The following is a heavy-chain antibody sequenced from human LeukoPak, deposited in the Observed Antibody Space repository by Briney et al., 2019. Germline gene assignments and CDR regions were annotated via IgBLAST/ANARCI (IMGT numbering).Heavy chain of an antibody. Sequence: GGSLRLSCAASGFTFSSYWMTWVRRAPGKGLEWVANIKQDGSEKYYVDSVKGRFTISRDNAKNSLYLQLNSLRAEDTAVYYCSDYTTSRGGFDHWGQGTLVTVSS. CDR2: IKQDGSEK. V-gene: IGHV3-7*01. J-gene: IGHJ4*02. D-gene: IGHD2-2*02. CDR1: GFTFSSYW. CDR3: SDYTTSRGGFDH.